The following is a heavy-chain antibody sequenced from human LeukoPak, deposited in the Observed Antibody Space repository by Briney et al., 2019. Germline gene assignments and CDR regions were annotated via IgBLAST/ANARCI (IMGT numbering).Heavy chain of an antibody. CDR2: ISRGGGST. D-gene: IGHD1-1*01. J-gene: IGHJ4*02. V-gene: IGHV3-23*01. Sequence: PGGSLRLSCAASAFTFSNSAMGWFRQAPGKGLEWVAGISRGGGSTYYADSVKGRFTISRDTSIDTLYLQMNSMRAEDTAVYYCAKEVRPNDYWGQGALVTVSS. CDR3: AKEVRPNDY. CDR1: AFTFSNSA.